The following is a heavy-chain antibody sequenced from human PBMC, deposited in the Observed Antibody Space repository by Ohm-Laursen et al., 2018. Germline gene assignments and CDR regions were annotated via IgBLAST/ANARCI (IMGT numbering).Heavy chain of an antibody. V-gene: IGHV4-31*01. Sequence: TLSLTWTVSGGSISSYYWSWIRQHPGKGLEWIGYIYYSGSTYYNPSLKSLVTISVDTSKKHFSLKLSSVTAADTAVYYCARADYDYYAMDVWGQGTTVTVSS. CDR3: ARADYDYYAMDV. J-gene: IGHJ6*02. CDR1: GGSISSYY. CDR2: IYYSGST.